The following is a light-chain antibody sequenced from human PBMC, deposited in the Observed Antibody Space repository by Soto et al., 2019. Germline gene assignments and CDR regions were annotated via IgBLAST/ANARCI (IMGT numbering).Light chain of an antibody. J-gene: IGKJ3*01. V-gene: IGKV3-20*01. CDR1: QSVSSSY. Sequence: EIVLTQSPGTLSLSPGERATLSCRASQSVSSSYLAWYQQKPGQAPRLLVYGASSRATGIPDRFSGSGSGTDLTLTISRVEPEDFAVYYCQHYGSSPFTFGHGTRVDIK. CDR3: QHYGSSPFT. CDR2: GAS.